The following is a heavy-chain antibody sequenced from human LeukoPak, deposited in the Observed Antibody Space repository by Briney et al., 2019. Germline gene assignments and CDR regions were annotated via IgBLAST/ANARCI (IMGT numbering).Heavy chain of an antibody. CDR2: IRGSGEGT. CDR3: GRDPNGDYVGALDF. J-gene: IGHJ3*01. CDR1: GFTFTNYA. Sequence: GGSLRLSCEGSGFTFTNYALTWVRQAPGKGLEWVSSIRGSGEGTSYADSVKGRFTMSRDNSKSTLYLQMNSLRAGDTAVYYCGRDPNGDYVGALDFWGQGTLVTVSS. D-gene: IGHD4-17*01. V-gene: IGHV3-23*01.